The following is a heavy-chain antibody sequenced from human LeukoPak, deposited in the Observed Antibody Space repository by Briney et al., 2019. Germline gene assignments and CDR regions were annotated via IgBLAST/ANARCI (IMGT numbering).Heavy chain of an antibody. D-gene: IGHD3-16*01. Sequence: SSETLSLTCTVSGGSISSGGYYWSWLRQHPGKGLEWIEYIYYSGSTYYNPSLKSRVTISVDTSKNQFSLKLSSVTAADTAVYYCARDRRRLGELPHAFDVWGQGTMVTVSS. CDR1: GGSISSGGYY. V-gene: IGHV4-31*03. CDR3: ARDRRRLGELPHAFDV. J-gene: IGHJ3*01. CDR2: IYYSGST.